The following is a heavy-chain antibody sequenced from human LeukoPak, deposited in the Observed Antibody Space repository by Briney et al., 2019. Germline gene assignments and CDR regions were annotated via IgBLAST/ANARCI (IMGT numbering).Heavy chain of an antibody. V-gene: IGHV3-21*01. D-gene: IGHD2-15*01. Sequence: GGSLRLSCAASGFTFSSYSMNWVRQAPGKGLEWVSSISSSSSYIYYADSVKGRFTISRDNAKNSLYLQMNSLRAEDTAVYYCARGLGYCSGGSCYVERGGFDPWGQGTLVTVSS. CDR2: ISSSSSYI. CDR1: GFTFSSYS. CDR3: ARGLGYCSGGSCYVERGGFDP. J-gene: IGHJ5*02.